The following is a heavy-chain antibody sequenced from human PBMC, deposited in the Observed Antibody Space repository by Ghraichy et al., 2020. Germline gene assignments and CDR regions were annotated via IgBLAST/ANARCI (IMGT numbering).Heavy chain of an antibody. J-gene: IGHJ6*02. V-gene: IGHV3-21*01. CDR1: GFTFSSYS. Sequence: GGSLRLSCAASGFTFSSYSMNWVRQAPGKGLEWVSSISSSSSYIYYADSVKGRFTISRDNAKNSLYLQMNSLRAEDTAVYYCARDPYPVLRFLDQGPKSGRDVWGQGTTVTVSS. CDR3: ARDPYPVLRFLDQGPKSGRDV. CDR2: ISSSSSYI. D-gene: IGHD3-3*01.